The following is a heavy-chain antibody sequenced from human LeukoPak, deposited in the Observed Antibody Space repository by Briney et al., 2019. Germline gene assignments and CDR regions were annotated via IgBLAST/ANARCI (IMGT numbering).Heavy chain of an antibody. CDR2: VTSDESKK. J-gene: IGHJ2*01. Sequence: GGSLRLSCTASGFALSHYGMHWVRQAPRKGLDWVAAVTSDESKKYYIESVKGRYTISRDNSKNTLYLQMDSLRAEDTAVYFCARDADTSGLYWYFVLWGRGTRVTVSS. V-gene: IGHV3-33*01. CDR1: GFALSHYG. CDR3: ARDADTSGLYWYFVL. D-gene: IGHD3-22*01.